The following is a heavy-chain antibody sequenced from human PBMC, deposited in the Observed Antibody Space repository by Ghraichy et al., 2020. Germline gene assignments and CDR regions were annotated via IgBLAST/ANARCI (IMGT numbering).Heavy chain of an antibody. CDR3: ARDNFCSGGSCFSSNWFDP. Sequence: GESLNISCAASGFTFSGFVIHWVRQAPGKGLEWVAAISYDGSISYYADSVKGRVTISRDNSKNTLHLHMNSLRAEDTAVYYCARDNFCSGGSCFSSNWFDPWGQGTLVTVSS. V-gene: IGHV3-30*03. J-gene: IGHJ5*02. D-gene: IGHD2-15*01. CDR2: ISYDGSIS. CDR1: GFTFSGFV.